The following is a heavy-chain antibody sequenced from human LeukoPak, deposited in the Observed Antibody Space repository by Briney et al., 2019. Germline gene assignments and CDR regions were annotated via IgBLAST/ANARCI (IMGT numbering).Heavy chain of an antibody. J-gene: IGHJ6*02. V-gene: IGHV3-33*01. CDR3: ARDLLSDYYYGMDV. Sequence: GGSLRLSCAASGFTFSSYGMYWVRQAPGKGLEWVAVIWYDGSNKYYADSVKGRFTISRDNSKNTLYLQMNSLRAEDTAVYYCARDLLSDYYYGMDVWGQGTTVTVSS. CDR1: GFTFSSYG. CDR2: IWYDGSNK.